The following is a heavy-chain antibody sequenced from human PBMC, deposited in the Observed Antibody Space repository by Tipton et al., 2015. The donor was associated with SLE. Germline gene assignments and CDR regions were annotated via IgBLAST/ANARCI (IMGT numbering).Heavy chain of an antibody. J-gene: IGHJ5*02. CDR3: ARGGLLSSKWHWFDP. Sequence: GLVKPSETLSLTCAVYGGSVSGHYWSWIRQPPGKGLEWIGEINHSGRTNYNPSLKSRVTISVDTSKNQFSLKLSSVNAADTAVYYCARGGLLSSKWHWFDPWGQGTLVTVSS. D-gene: IGHD6-13*01. V-gene: IGHV4-34*01. CDR1: GGSVSGHY. CDR2: INHSGRT.